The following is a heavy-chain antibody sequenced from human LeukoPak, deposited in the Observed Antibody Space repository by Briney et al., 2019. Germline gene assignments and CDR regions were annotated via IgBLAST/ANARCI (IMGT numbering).Heavy chain of an antibody. Sequence: GGSLRLSCAASGFTFSSYAMSWVRRAPGKGLEWVSAISGSGGSTYYADSVKGRFTISRDNSKNTLYLQMNSLRAEDTAVYYCAKDQYYYDSSGYSLDYWGQGTLVTVSS. J-gene: IGHJ4*02. CDR3: AKDQYYYDSSGYSLDY. CDR2: ISGSGGST. V-gene: IGHV3-23*01. CDR1: GFTFSSYA. D-gene: IGHD3-22*01.